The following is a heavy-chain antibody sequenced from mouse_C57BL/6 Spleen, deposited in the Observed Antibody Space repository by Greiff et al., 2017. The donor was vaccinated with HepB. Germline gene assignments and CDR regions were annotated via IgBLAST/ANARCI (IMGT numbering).Heavy chain of an antibody. V-gene: IGHV5-9*01. Sequence: EVQGVESGGGLVKPGGSLKLSCAASGFTFSSYTMSWVRQTPEKRLEWVATISGGGGNTYYPDSVKGRFTISRDNAKNTLYLQMSSLRSEDTALYYCARWLITTVVAPFAYWGQGTLVTVSA. CDR1: GFTFSSYT. D-gene: IGHD1-1*01. CDR2: ISGGGGNT. J-gene: IGHJ3*01. CDR3: ARWLITTVVAPFAY.